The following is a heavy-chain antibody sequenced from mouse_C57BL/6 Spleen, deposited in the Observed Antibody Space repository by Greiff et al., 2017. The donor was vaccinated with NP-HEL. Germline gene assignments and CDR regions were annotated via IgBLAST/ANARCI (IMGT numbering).Heavy chain of an antibody. CDR3: ASSLLGRGFAY. CDR2: INPNNGCT. V-gene: IGHV1-18*01. CDR1: GYTFTDYN. D-gene: IGHD4-1*01. Sequence: VQLQQSGPELVKPGASVKIPRKASGYTFTDYNMDWVKQSHGKSPEWIGDINPNNGCTIYNQKFKGKATLTVDKSSSTAYRELRSLTSEDTAVYYCASSLLGRGFAYWGQGTLVTVSA. J-gene: IGHJ3*01.